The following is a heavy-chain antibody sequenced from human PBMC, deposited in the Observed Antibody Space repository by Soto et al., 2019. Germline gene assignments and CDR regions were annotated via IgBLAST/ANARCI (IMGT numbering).Heavy chain of an antibody. J-gene: IGHJ4*02. Sequence: QVQLMESGGGGVQPGRYLRLSCAASGVTFTSYGLHWVRQAPGKGLEWVAVLSSDGNFQSYADSVKGRFTISRDNSENTVYLQMNSLRPEDTAVYYCAKDGDFDSSAYSYGRYFDCWGQGTLVTVTP. CDR3: AKDGDFDSSAYSYGRYFDC. D-gene: IGHD3-22*01. CDR2: LSSDGNFQ. CDR1: GVTFTSYG. V-gene: IGHV3-30*18.